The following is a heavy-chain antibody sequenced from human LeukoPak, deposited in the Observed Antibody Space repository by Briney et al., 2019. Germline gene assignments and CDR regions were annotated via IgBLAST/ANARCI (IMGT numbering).Heavy chain of an antibody. V-gene: IGHV4-34*01. J-gene: IGHJ6*02. D-gene: IGHD3-10*01. CDR3: ARIAYGSGSLVLGMDV. CDR1: GGSFSGYY. CDR2: INHSGST. Sequence: SETLSLTCAVYGGSFSGYYWSWIRQPPGKGLEWIGEINHSGSTNYKPSLKSRVTISVDTSKNQFSLKLSSVTAADTAVYYCARIAYGSGSLVLGMDVWGQGTTVTVSS.